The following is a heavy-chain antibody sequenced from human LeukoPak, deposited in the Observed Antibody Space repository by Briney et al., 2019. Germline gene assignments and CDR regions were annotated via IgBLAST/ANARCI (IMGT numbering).Heavy chain of an antibody. D-gene: IGHD5-18*01. CDR3: ARDAEYSYGFKRYYYSMDV. J-gene: IGHJ6*02. V-gene: IGHV3-30*04. CDR2: ISWDGSNK. Sequence: GRSLRLSCAASGFTFSSYSMYRGRQAPGKGLELGEVISWDGSNKYYADSVKGRFTISRDNSKNTLYLQMNSLRAEDTAVYCCARDAEYSYGFKRYYYSMDVWGQGTTVTVSS. CDR1: GFTFSSYS.